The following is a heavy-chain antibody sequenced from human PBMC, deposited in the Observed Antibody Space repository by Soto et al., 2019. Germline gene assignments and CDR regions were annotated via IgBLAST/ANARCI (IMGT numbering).Heavy chain of an antibody. D-gene: IGHD6-19*01. V-gene: IGHV4-34*01. CDR1: GGSFSGYY. Sequence: PSETLSLTCAVYGGSFSGYYWSWIRQPPGKGLEWIGELNHSGSTNYNPSLKSRVTISVDTSKNQFSLKLSSVTAADTAVYYCARYIAVAPNWFDPWGQGTLVTVSS. J-gene: IGHJ5*02. CDR2: LNHSGST. CDR3: ARYIAVAPNWFDP.